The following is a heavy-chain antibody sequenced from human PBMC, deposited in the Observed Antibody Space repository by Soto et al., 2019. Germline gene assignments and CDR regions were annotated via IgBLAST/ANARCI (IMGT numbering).Heavy chain of an antibody. Sequence: GGSLRLSCAASGFTFSSYAMSWVRQAPGKELEWVSAISGSGGSTYYADSVKGRSTISRDNSKNTLYLQMNSLRAEDTAVYYCAKDRLGAKYDYWGQGTLVTVSS. J-gene: IGHJ4*02. CDR3: AKDRLGAKYDY. V-gene: IGHV3-23*01. CDR1: GFTFSSYA. D-gene: IGHD3-10*01. CDR2: ISGSGGST.